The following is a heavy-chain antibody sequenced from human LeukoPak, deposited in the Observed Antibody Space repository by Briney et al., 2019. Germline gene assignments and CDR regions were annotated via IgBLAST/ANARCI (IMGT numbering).Heavy chain of an antibody. CDR2: INHSGST. CDR1: GGSFSGYY. J-gene: IGHJ4*02. CDR3: ARLRVRGYGYGPWEGPTWLDY. V-gene: IGHV4-34*01. Sequence: SETLSLTCAVYGGSFSGYYWSWIRQPPGKGLEWIGEINHSGSTNYNPSLKSRVTISIDTSKNQFSLKLTSVTAADTAVYYCARLRVRGYGYGPWEGPTWLDYWGQGTLVTVSS. D-gene: IGHD5-18*01.